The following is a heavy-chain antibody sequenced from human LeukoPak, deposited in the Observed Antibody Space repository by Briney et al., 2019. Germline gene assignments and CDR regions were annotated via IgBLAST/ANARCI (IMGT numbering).Heavy chain of an antibody. D-gene: IGHD3-22*01. Sequence: ASVKVSCKASGYTFTSYYMHWVRQAPGQGLEWMGIINPSGGSTSYAQKFQGRVTMTRNTSISTAYMELSSLRSEDTAVYYCARELTMVIQAGNWFDPWGQGTLVTVSS. V-gene: IGHV1-46*01. CDR1: GYTFTSYY. J-gene: IGHJ5*02. CDR3: ARELTMVIQAGNWFDP. CDR2: INPSGGST.